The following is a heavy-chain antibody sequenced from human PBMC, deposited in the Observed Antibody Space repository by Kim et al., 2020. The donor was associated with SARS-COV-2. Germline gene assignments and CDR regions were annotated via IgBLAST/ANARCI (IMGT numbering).Heavy chain of an antibody. CDR2: INPNSGGT. CDR3: ARGSVDELWFTVNWFDP. D-gene: IGHD3-10*01. V-gene: IGHV1-2*02. J-gene: IGHJ5*02. Sequence: ASVKVSCKASGYTFTGYYMHWVRQAPGQGLEWMGWINPNSGGTNYAQKFQGRVTMTRDTSISTAYMELSRLRSDDTAVYYCARGSVDELWFTVNWFDPWGQGTLVTVSS. CDR1: GYTFTGYY.